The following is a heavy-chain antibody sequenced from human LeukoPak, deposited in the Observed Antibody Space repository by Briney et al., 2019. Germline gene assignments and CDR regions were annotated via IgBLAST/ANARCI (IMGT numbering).Heavy chain of an antibody. CDR1: GFTFSSYG. D-gene: IGHD4-23*01. V-gene: IGHV3-30*02. CDR3: AKDSGNSDYFDY. CDR2: IRYDGSDK. Sequence: GGSLRLSCAASGFTFSSYGMHWVRQAPGKGLEWVAFIRYDGSDKYYADSVKGRFTISRDNSKNTLYLQMNSLRAEDTAVYYCAKDSGNSDYFDYWGQGTLVTVSS. J-gene: IGHJ4*02.